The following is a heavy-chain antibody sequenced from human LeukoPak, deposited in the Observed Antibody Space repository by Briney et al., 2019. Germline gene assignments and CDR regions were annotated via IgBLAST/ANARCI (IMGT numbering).Heavy chain of an antibody. Sequence: GGSLRLSCAASGFTFSSYGMSWVRQAPGKGLEWVAFIRYDGSNKYYADSVKGRFTISRDNSKNTLYLQMNSLRAEDTAVYYCAKDQGYCSGGSCYSGIDYWGQGTLVTVSS. CDR3: AKDQGYCSGGSCYSGIDY. CDR1: GFTFSSYG. V-gene: IGHV3-30*02. CDR2: IRYDGSNK. D-gene: IGHD2-15*01. J-gene: IGHJ4*02.